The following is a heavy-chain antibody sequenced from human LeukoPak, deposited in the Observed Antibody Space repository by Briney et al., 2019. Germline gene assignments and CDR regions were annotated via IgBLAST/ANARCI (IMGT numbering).Heavy chain of an antibody. CDR1: GGTFSSYA. V-gene: IGHV1-69*01. CDR2: IIPIFGTA. D-gene: IGHD5-18*01. CDR3: ARDNRYSYGLGPPTSVFDY. J-gene: IGHJ4*02. Sequence: GSSVKVSCKASGGTFSSYAISWVRQAPGQGLEWMGGIIPIFGTANYAQKFQARVTITADESTSTAYMELSSLRSEDTAVYYCARDNRYSYGLGPPTSVFDYWGQGTLVTVSS.